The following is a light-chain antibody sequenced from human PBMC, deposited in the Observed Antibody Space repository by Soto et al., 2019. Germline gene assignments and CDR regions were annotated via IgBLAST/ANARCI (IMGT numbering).Light chain of an antibody. J-gene: IGKJ4*01. CDR2: DAI. CDR3: QRYDNVPLT. V-gene: IGKV1-33*01. CDR1: QDISNY. Sequence: DIQMTQSPSSLSASVGDRVTITCQASQDISNYLNWYQQKPGKAPKLLIYDAITLETGVPSRFIGSGSGTDLTVTISSLQPEDIATYYCQRYDNVPLTFGGGTRVEIK.